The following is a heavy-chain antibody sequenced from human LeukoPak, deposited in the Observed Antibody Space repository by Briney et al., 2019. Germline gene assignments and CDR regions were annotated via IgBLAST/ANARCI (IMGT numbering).Heavy chain of an antibody. D-gene: IGHD3-22*01. V-gene: IGHV3-53*04. CDR1: GFTVSSNY. J-gene: IGHJ6*02. Sequence: PGGSLRLSCAASGFTVSSNYMSWVRQAPGKGLEWVSVIYSGGSTYYADSVKGRFTISGHNSKNTLYLQMNSLRAEDTAVYYCARDTRYYYDSSGYYYDYGMDVWGQGTTVTVSS. CDR3: ARDTRYYYDSSGYYYDYGMDV. CDR2: IYSGGST.